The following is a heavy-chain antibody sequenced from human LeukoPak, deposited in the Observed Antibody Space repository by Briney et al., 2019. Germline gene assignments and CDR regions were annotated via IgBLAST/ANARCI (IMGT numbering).Heavy chain of an antibody. V-gene: IGHV4-34*01. CDR2: INHSGST. CDR3: ARVSPYYDILTGQDAFDI. D-gene: IGHD3-9*01. CDR1: GGSFSGYY. J-gene: IGHJ3*02. Sequence: SETLSLTCAVYGGSFSGYYWSWIRQPPGKGLEWIGEINHSGSTNYNPSPKSRVTISVDTSKNQFSLKLSSVTAADTAVYYCARVSPYYDILTGQDAFDIWGQGTMVTVS.